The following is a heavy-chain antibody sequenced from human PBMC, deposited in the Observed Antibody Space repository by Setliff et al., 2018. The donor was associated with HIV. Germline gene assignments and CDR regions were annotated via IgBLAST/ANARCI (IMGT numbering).Heavy chain of an antibody. CDR1: GGPSGSLTSTSYY. Sequence: SLTCTVSGGPSGSLTSTSYYWGWIRQPPGGGLEWIGSIYFGGTTYYSPSLKSRVTISIPTSRNQFSLILTSVTAADTAVYYCARASGAWPYYYYYMDVWGKGTTVTVSS. CDR2: IYFGGTT. J-gene: IGHJ6*03. D-gene: IGHD3-10*01. CDR3: ARASGAWPYYYYYMDV. V-gene: IGHV4-39*07.